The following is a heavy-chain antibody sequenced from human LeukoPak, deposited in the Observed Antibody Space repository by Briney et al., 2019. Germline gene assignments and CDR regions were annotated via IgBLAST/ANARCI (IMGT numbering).Heavy chain of an antibody. J-gene: IGHJ4*02. CDR3: APLGLTIGFDH. CDR2: INPNNGGT. V-gene: IGHV1-2*02. CDR1: GYTFTAYY. Sequence: GASVKVSCKTSGYTFTAYYVHWVRQVPGQGLEWMGWINPNNGGTNYAQKFQGRVTMTSDTSISSAYMELTRLTSDDTAVYYCAPLGLTIGFDHWGQGTLVTVSS. D-gene: IGHD3-10*01.